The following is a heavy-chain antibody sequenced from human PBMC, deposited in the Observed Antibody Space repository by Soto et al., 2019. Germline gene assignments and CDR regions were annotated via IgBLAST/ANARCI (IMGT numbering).Heavy chain of an antibody. CDR1: GGYISSGSYS. CDR3: ARVPLY. Sequence: SETLSLTCAVSGGYISSGSYSWSWIRQPPGKGLEWIGYIYHSGSTYYNPSLKSRVTISVDRSKNQFSLKLNSVTAADTAVYYCARVPLYWGQGTLVTVSS. J-gene: IGHJ4*02. V-gene: IGHV4-30-2*01. CDR2: IYHSGST.